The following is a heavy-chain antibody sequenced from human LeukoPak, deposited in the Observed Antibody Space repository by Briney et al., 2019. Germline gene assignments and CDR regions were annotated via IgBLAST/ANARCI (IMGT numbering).Heavy chain of an antibody. CDR2: MYHSGST. CDR1: GYYISSGYY. Sequence: SETLSLTCGVSGYYISSGYYWGWIRQPPGKGLGWIGSMYHSGSTYYNPSLKSRVTISVDTSKNQFSLKLNSVTAADTAVYYCARASDVWGSYPFVVDPWGQGTLVIVSS. D-gene: IGHD3-16*01. V-gene: IGHV4-38-2*01. CDR3: ARASDVWGSYPFVVDP. J-gene: IGHJ5*02.